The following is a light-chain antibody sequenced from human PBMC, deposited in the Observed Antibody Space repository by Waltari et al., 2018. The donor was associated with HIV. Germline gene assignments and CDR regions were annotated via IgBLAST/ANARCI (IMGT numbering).Light chain of an antibody. CDR1: SSNIGSNH. Sequence: QSVLTQPPSASGTPGQRVTISCSGSSSNIGSNHVCWSQQLPGTAPKLLIYRNNQRPSGVPDRFSGSKSGTSASLAISGLRSEDEADYYCAAWDDSLSGVVIGGGTKLTVL. J-gene: IGLJ2*01. V-gene: IGLV1-47*01. CDR3: AAWDDSLSGVV. CDR2: RNN.